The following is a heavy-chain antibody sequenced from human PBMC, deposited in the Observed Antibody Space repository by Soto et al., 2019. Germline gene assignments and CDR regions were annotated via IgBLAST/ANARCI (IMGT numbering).Heavy chain of an antibody. CDR1: GFSFSTYA. J-gene: IGHJ6*02. CDR3: TRATFDV. Sequence: GGSLRLSRAVSGFSFSTYAMHWVRQAPGKGLEWLAIIWFDGVKEYYAESVRGRFTISIDNSKNTVFLQMDTVGAEDSALYYCTRATFDVWGQGTTVTVSS. V-gene: IGHV3-33*01. CDR2: IWFDGVKE.